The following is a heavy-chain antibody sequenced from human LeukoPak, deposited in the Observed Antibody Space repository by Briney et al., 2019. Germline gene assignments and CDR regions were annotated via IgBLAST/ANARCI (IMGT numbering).Heavy chain of an antibody. J-gene: IGHJ6*02. CDR1: GFTFSSYW. D-gene: IGHD3-3*01. CDR3: ARCETKYDFWSGYSRGYGMDV. Sequence: GGSLRLSCAASGFTFSSYWMSWVRQAPGKGLEWVANIKQDGSEKYYVDSVKGRFTISRDNAKNSLYLRMNSLRAEDTAVYYCARCETKYDFWSGYSRGYGMDVWGQGTTVTVSS. V-gene: IGHV3-7*01. CDR2: IKQDGSEK.